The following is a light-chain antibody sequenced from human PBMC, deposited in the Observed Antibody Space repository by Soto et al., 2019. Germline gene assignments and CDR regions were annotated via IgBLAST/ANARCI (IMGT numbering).Light chain of an antibody. CDR2: AAS. V-gene: IGKV1-39*01. CDR1: QSISSY. Sequence: DIQMTQSPSSLSASVGDRVTITCRASQSISSYLNWYQQKPGKAPKLLIYAASSLQSGVPSRFSGSGSGTDFTLTISRLQPEDFATYYCQQSSIGRTFGQGTKVEIK. CDR3: QQSSIGRT. J-gene: IGKJ1*01.